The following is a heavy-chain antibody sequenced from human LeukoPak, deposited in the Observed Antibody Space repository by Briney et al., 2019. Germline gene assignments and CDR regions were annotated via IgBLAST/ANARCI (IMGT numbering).Heavy chain of an antibody. CDR2: INPNSGGT. CDR3: ARSNSSQPFNWFDP. D-gene: IGHD6-13*01. J-gene: IGHJ5*02. CDR1: GYTFTGYY. V-gene: IGHV1-2*02. Sequence: ASVKVSCKASGYTFTGYYMHWVRQAPGQGLEWMGWINPNSGGTNYAQKFQGRVTMTRDTSISTAYMELSRLRSDDTAVYYCARSNSSQPFNWFDPWGQGTLVTVSS.